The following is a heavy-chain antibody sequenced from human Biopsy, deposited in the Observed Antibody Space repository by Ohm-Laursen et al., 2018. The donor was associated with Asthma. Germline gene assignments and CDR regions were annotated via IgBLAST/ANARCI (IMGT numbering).Heavy chain of an antibody. D-gene: IGHD3-3*01. CDR1: GFTFSSYG. Sequence: SLRLSCAASGFTFSSYGMHWVRQAPGKGLEWVAVISYDGSNKYYADSVKGRFTISRGNSKNTLYLQMNGLRAEDTAVYYCASQSSGPDFWSGYYYFDYWGQGTLVTVSS. J-gene: IGHJ4*02. CDR2: ISYDGSNK. CDR3: ASQSSGPDFWSGYYYFDY. V-gene: IGHV3-30*03.